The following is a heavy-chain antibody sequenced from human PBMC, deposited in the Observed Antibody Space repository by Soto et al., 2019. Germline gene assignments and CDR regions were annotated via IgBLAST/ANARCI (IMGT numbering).Heavy chain of an antibody. J-gene: IGHJ6*03. V-gene: IGHV3-23*01. Sequence: GGSLRLSCAASGFTFSSYAMSWVRQAPGKGLEWVSAISGSGGSTYYADSVKGRFTISRDNSKNTLYLQMNSLRAEDTAVYYCARGSWGYCSSTSCYWAYYYYMDVWGKGTTVTVSS. CDR1: GFTFSSYA. D-gene: IGHD2-2*01. CDR2: ISGSGGST. CDR3: ARGSWGYCSSTSCYWAYYYYMDV.